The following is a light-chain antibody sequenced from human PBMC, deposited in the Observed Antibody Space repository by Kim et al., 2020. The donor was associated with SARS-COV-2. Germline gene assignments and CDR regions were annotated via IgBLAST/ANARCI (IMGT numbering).Light chain of an antibody. CDR1: SSNIGNNY. CDR2: DNN. CDR3: GTWDSSLSAVV. J-gene: IGLJ3*02. V-gene: IGLV1-51*01. Sequence: QPVLTQPPSVSAAPGQKVSIPCSGGSSNIGNNYVSWYQQFPGTAPKLLIYDNNKRPSGIPDRFSGSKSGTSATLGITGLQTGDEADYYCGTWDSSLSAVVFDGGTQLTVL.